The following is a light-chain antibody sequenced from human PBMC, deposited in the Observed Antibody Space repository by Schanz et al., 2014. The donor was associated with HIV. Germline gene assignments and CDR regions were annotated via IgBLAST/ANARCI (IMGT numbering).Light chain of an antibody. CDR2: DVT. J-gene: IGLJ3*02. Sequence: QSALTQPPSASGSPGQSVTISCTGTSNDVGGYDYVSWYQQHPGKAPKLIIYDVTDRPSGVPDRFSGSKSGNTASLTISGLQAEDEADYYCCSFAGTIWVFGGGTKLTVL. CDR1: SNDVGGYDY. CDR3: CSFAGTIWV. V-gene: IGLV2-8*01.